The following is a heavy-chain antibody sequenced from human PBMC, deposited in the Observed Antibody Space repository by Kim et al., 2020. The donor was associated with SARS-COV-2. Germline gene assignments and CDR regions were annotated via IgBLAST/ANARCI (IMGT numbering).Heavy chain of an antibody. J-gene: IGHJ4*02. V-gene: IGHV4-31*03. CDR2: IYYSGST. D-gene: IGHD3-10*01. Sequence: SETLSLTCTVSGGSISSGGYYWSWIRQHPGKGLEWIGYIYYSGSTYYNPSLKSRVTISVDTSKNQFSLKLSSVTAADTAVYYCARVGFPRWFGGPAVYYFDFWGQGTLVTVSS. CDR3: ARVGFPRWFGGPAVYYFDF. CDR1: GGSISSGGYY.